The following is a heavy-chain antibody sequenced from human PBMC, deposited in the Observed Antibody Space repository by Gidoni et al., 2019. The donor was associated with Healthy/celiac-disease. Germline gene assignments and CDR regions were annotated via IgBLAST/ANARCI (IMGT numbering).Heavy chain of an antibody. CDR2: IWYDGSNK. CDR3: ARDGGIAARRGDYYYGMDV. Sequence: QVQLVESGGGVVQPGRSLRLSCAASGFTFSSYGMHWVRQAPGKGLEWVAVIWYDGSNKYYADSVKGRFTISRDNSKNTLYLQMNSLRAEDTAVYYCARDGGIAARRGDYYYGMDVWGQGTTVTVSS. D-gene: IGHD6-6*01. J-gene: IGHJ6*02. V-gene: IGHV3-33*01. CDR1: GFTFSSYG.